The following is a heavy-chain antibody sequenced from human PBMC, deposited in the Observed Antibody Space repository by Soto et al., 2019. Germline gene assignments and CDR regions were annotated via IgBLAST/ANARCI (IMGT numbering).Heavy chain of an antibody. J-gene: IGHJ4*02. Sequence: GXSLKVSCKGFGYCFSSHWIGWVRQMPGKGLEWMGIIYPGDFDTRYSPSFQGQVTISADKSISTAYLQWSSLKTSDTAMYYCARSGVGAMNPASGTDYWGQGTLVTVSS. CDR2: IYPGDFDT. CDR3: ARSGVGAMNPASGTDY. CDR1: GYCFSSHW. D-gene: IGHD1-26*01. V-gene: IGHV5-51*01.